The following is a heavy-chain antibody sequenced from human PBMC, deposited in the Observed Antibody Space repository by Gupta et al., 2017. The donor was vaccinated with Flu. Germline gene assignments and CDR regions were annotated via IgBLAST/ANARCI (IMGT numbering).Heavy chain of an antibody. CDR1: AFTFSSYG. CDR2: ISYDGSNK. V-gene: IGHV3-30*03. CDR3: AHTSPTYSGSYYGPFDY. J-gene: IGHJ4*02. Sequence: QVQLVESGGGVVQPGRSLRLSCAASAFTFSSYGMHWVRQAPGKGLEWVAVISYDGSNKYYADSVKGRFTISRDNSKNTLYLQMNSLRAEDTAVYYCAHTSPTYSGSYYGPFDYWGQGTLVTVSS. D-gene: IGHD1-26*01.